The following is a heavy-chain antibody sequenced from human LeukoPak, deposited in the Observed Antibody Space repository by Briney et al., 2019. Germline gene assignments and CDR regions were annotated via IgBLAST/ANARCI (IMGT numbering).Heavy chain of an antibody. CDR3: ARHGSSGWFDP. D-gene: IGHD3-22*01. CDR2: IYYSGST. V-gene: IGHV4-39*01. CDR1: GGSISSSSYY. J-gene: IGHJ5*02. Sequence: SETLPLTCTVSGGSISSSSYYWGWIRQPPGKGLEWIGSIYYSGSTYYNPSLKSRVTISVDTSKNQFSLKLSSVTAADTAVYYCARHGSSGWFDPWGQGTLVTVSS.